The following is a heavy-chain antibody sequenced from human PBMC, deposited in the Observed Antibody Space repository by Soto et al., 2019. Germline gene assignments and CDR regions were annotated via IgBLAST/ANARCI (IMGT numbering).Heavy chain of an antibody. CDR1: GGTFSSYA. Sequence: RASVKVSCKASGGTFSSYAISWVRQAPGQGLEWMGGIIPIFGTANYAQKFQGRVTITADESTSTAYMELSSLRSEDTAVYYCARVEDSGYEDYYGMDVWGHGTTVTVSS. V-gene: IGHV1-69*13. J-gene: IGHJ6*02. D-gene: IGHD5-12*01. CDR3: ARVEDSGYEDYYGMDV. CDR2: IIPIFGTA.